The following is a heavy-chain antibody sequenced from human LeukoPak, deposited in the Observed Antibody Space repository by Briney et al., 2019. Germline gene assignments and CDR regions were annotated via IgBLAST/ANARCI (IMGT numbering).Heavy chain of an antibody. V-gene: IGHV3-23*01. D-gene: IGHD3-9*01. CDR2: ISGSGGST. CDR1: GFTFSSYG. CDR3: AKDGRVRYFDWLSEYYYYYLDV. J-gene: IGHJ6*03. Sequence: GGSLRLSCAASGFTFSSYGMSWVRQAPGKGLEWVSAISGSGGSTYYADSVKCRFNIPRDNSKNRLYLQMNSLRAEDTAVYYCAKDGRVRYFDWLSEYYYYYLDVWGKGTTVTISS.